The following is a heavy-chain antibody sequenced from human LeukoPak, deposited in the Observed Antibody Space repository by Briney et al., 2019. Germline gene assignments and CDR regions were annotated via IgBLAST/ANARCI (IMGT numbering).Heavy chain of an antibody. CDR3: ARGFWPQSGSHYRRGQRVYYFDY. CDR2: INHSGST. CDR1: GGSFSGYY. V-gene: IGHV4-34*01. D-gene: IGHD1-26*01. J-gene: IGHJ4*02. Sequence: MTSETLSLTCAVYGGSFSGYYWSWIRQPPGKGLEWIGEINHSGSTNYNPSLKSRVTISVDTSKNQFSLKLSSVTAADTAVYYCARGFWPQSGSHYRRGQRVYYFDYWGQGTLVTVSS.